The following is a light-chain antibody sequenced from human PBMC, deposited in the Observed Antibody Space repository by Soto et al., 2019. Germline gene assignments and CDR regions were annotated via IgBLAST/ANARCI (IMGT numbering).Light chain of an antibody. J-gene: IGKJ1*01. V-gene: IGKV3D-15*01. CDR3: QQYNNWRS. CDR1: QNIRTN. Sequence: EIVMTQSPATLSVSPGERATLSCRASQNIRTNLAWYQQKPGQAPRLLIYDASSRATGIPARFRGSGSGTEFTLTIRSLQSEDFAVYYCQQYNNWRSFGQGTKVDIK. CDR2: DAS.